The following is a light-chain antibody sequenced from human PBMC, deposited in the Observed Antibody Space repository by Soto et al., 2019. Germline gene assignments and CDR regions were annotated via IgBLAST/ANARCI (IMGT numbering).Light chain of an antibody. CDR1: NSNIGSKY. Sequence: QPVLTQPPSASGTPGQRVSISCSGSNSNIGSKYVYWYQQLPGTAPKLLMYRNNQRPSGVPDRFSGSKSGTSAFLAISGLRSEDEADYYCAAWDNNLGGPAFGGGTKLTVL. CDR3: AAWDNNLGGPA. V-gene: IGLV1-47*01. J-gene: IGLJ2*01. CDR2: RNN.